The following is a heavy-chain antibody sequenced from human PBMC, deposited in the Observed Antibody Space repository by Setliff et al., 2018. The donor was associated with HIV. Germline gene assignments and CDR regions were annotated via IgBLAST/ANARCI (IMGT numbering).Heavy chain of an antibody. J-gene: IGHJ4*02. V-gene: IGHV1-69*06. D-gene: IGHD6-19*01. CDR1: GGIISRYA. CDR3: ARARGTGWEQCLYY. CDR2: IIPMYDTP. Sequence: SVKVSCKHSGGIISRYAITWVRQAPGQGLEWVGGIIPMYDTPTYAQKLQGRVTITADRSTNTAYMELRGLRSEDTAVYYCARARGTGWEQCLYYWGQGTLVTVSS.